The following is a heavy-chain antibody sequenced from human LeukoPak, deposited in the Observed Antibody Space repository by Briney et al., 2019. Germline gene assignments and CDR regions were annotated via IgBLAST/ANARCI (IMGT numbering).Heavy chain of an antibody. Sequence: GSLRLSCEASGFTFTSYAMHWVRQAPGKGLEWVSSVSASGSATFYTDSMNGRFTISRDNAKNTFFLQVKNLRPGDTALYYCAKGRDTSGRQNFDFWGQGTLVTVSP. CDR3: AKGRDTSGRQNFDF. D-gene: IGHD6-19*01. V-gene: IGHV3-23*01. CDR2: VSASGSAT. CDR1: GFTFTSYA. J-gene: IGHJ4*02.